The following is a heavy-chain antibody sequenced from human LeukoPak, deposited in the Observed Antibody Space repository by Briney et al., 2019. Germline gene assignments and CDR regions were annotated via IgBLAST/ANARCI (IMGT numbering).Heavy chain of an antibody. J-gene: IGHJ6*02. V-gene: IGHV3-30-3*01. CDR3: ARGNTPTYYYYGMDV. D-gene: IGHD2/OR15-2a*01. CDR2: ISYDGSNK. Sequence: PGRSLRLSCAASGFTFSSYAMHWVRQAPGKRLEWVAVISYDGSNKYNADSVKGRFTISRDNSKNTLYLQMNSLRAEDTAVYYCARGNTPTYYYYGMDVWGQGTTVTVSS. CDR1: GFTFSSYA.